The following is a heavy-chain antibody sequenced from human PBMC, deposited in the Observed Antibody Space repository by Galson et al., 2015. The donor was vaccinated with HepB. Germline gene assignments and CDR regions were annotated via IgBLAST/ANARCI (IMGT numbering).Heavy chain of an antibody. V-gene: IGHV3-48*03. J-gene: IGHJ4*02. CDR1: GFSLSSYS. D-gene: IGHD2-21*02. Sequence: SLRLSCAASGFSLSSYSMNWVRQAPGKGLEWVSYISSTGRTMYYADSVKGRFTISRDNTKNSLYLQMNGLRAEDTAVFYCGTAMGDYWGQGTLVTVSS. CDR2: ISSTGRTM. CDR3: GTAMGDY.